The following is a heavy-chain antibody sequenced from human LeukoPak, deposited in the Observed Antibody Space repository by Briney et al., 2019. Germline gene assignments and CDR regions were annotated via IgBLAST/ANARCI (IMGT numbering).Heavy chain of an antibody. CDR1: GGSISSGGYY. Sequence: SSETLSLTCTVSGGSISSGGYYWSWIRQPPGKGLEWIGYIYHSGSTYYNPSLKSRVTISVDRSKNQFSLKLSSVTAADTAVYYCARTLRFLEWSFDYWGQGTLVTVSS. CDR2: IYHSGST. V-gene: IGHV4-30-2*01. D-gene: IGHD3-3*01. CDR3: ARTLRFLEWSFDY. J-gene: IGHJ4*02.